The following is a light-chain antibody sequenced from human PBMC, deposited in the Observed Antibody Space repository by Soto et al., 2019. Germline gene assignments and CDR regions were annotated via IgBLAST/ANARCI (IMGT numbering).Light chain of an antibody. CDR3: QQYCTSPWT. V-gene: IGKV3-20*01. CDR1: QSVNSDY. J-gene: IGKJ1*01. Sequence: EIVLTQSPGTLSMFPGERATLSCRATQSVNSDYLAWYQQKPGQAPRLLIYIASRRDTGIPDRFSGGGSGTDFTLTINRLEPEDFAVYYCQQYCTSPWTFGHGTKVEIK. CDR2: IAS.